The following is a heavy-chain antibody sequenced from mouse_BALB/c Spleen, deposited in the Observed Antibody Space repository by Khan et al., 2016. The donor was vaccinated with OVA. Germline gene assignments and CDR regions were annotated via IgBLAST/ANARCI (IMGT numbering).Heavy chain of an antibody. CDR1: GYTFSDYE. J-gene: IGHJ4*01. CDR3: TRRMDY. CDR2: FDPETGDT. Sequence: QLQQSGAELVRPGASVTLSCKASGYTFSDYEMHWVKQTPVHGLEWIGTFDPETGDTAYNQKFKGKATLTADKSSSTAYMELRSLTSEDSAVYCCTRRMDYWGQGTSVTDSS. V-gene: IGHV1-15*01.